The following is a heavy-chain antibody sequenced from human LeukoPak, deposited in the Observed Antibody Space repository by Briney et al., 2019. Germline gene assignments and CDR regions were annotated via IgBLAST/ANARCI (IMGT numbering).Heavy chain of an antibody. CDR2: IIPIFGTA. CDR1: GGTFSSYA. D-gene: IGHD1-26*01. Sequence: ASVKVSCQASGGTFSSYAISWVRQAPGQGLEWMGGIIPIFGTANYAQKFQGRVTITADESTSTAYMELSSLRSEDTAVYYCARGPRPYSGSPRAFDYWGQGTLVTVSS. V-gene: IGHV1-69*13. CDR3: ARGPRPYSGSPRAFDY. J-gene: IGHJ4*02.